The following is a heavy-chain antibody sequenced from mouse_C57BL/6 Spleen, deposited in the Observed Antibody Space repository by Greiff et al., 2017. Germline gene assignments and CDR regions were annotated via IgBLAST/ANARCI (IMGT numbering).Heavy chain of an antibody. Sequence: QVQLQQSGAELARPGASVKLSCKASGYTFTSYGISWVKQRTGQGLEWIGEIYPRSGNTYYNEKFKGKATLTADKSSSTAYMELRSLTSEDSAVYFCARRGLDYAMDYWGQGTSV. CDR2: IYPRSGNT. J-gene: IGHJ4*01. CDR1: GYTFTSYG. CDR3: ARRGLDYAMDY. D-gene: IGHD3-3*01. V-gene: IGHV1-81*01.